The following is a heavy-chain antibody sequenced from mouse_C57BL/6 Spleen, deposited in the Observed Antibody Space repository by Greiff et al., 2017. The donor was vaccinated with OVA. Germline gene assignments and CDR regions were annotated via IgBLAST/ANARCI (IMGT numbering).Heavy chain of an antibody. CDR2: IRNKANNHAT. D-gene: IGHD2-1*01. Sequence: EVKVEESGGGLVQPGGSMKLSCAASGFTFSDAWMDWVRQSPEKGLEWVAEIRNKANNHATYYAESVKGRFTISRDDSKSSVYLQMNSLRAEDTGIYYCTRRGNYGNPWFAYWGQGTLVTVSA. CDR1: GFTFSDAW. J-gene: IGHJ3*01. V-gene: IGHV6-6*01. CDR3: TRRGNYGNPWFAY.